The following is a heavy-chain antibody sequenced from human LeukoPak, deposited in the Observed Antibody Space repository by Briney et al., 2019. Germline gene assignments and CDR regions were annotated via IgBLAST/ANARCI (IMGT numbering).Heavy chain of an antibody. CDR1: GYTFTSYD. V-gene: IGHV1-8*01. CDR3: ARGNYDFWSGPPYYYYYYYMDV. Sequence: ASVKVSCKASGYTFTSYDINWVRQATGQGLEWMGWMNPNSGNTGYAQKFQGRVTMTRNTSISTVYMELSSLRSEDTAVYYCARGNYDFWSGPPYYYYYYYMDVWGKGTTVTVSS. CDR2: MNPNSGNT. D-gene: IGHD3-3*01. J-gene: IGHJ6*03.